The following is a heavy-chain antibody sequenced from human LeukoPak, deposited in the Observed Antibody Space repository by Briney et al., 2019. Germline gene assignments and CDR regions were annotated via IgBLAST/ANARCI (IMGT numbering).Heavy chain of an antibody. D-gene: IGHD3-16*01. J-gene: IGHJ4*02. Sequence: GGSLRLSCAASGFTFSSYAMSWVRQAPGKGLEWVSGISGSGRGGRTYYADSVKGRFTISRDNAKNSLYLQMNGLRVEDTAIYYCARDYGSYVRAFDYWGQGTLVTVSS. CDR1: GFTFSSYA. CDR2: ISGSGRGGRT. V-gene: IGHV3-23*01. CDR3: ARDYGSYVRAFDY.